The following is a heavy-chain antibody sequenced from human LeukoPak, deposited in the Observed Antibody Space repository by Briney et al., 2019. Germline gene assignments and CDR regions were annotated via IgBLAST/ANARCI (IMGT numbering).Heavy chain of an antibody. CDR3: AKVGYGDYGWGDYFDY. D-gene: IGHD4-17*01. Sequence: GESLRLSCAASGFTFSSYAMAWVRQAPGKGLEWVSTIGSSAGTTLYADSVKGRFIISRDNSKNTLYLQMNSLRAEDTAVYYCAKVGYGDYGWGDYFDYWGQGTLVTVSS. J-gene: IGHJ4*02. V-gene: IGHV3-23*01. CDR2: IGSSAGTT. CDR1: GFTFSSYA.